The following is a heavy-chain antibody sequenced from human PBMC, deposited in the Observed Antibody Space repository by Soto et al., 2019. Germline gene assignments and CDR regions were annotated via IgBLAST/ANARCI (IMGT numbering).Heavy chain of an antibody. D-gene: IGHD3-10*01. CDR2: IYSGGST. CDR1: GFTVSSNY. J-gene: IGHJ6*03. V-gene: IGHV3-66*01. CDR3: ARGGVTMVRGVQGIDYYYMDV. Sequence: PGGSLRLSCAASGFTVSSNYMSWVRQAPGKGLEWVSVIYSGGSTYYADSVKGRFTISRDNSENTLYLQMNSLRAEDTAVYYCARGGVTMVRGVQGIDYYYMDVWGKGTTVTVSS.